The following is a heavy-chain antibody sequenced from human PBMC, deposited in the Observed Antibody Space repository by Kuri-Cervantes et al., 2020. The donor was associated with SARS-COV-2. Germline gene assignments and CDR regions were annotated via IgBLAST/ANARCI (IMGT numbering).Heavy chain of an antibody. V-gene: IGHV3-23*01. D-gene: IGHD3-16*01. J-gene: IGHJ6*02. CDR2: ISGSGGST. CDR3: ARGKRGHNPVWYYYYGMDV. Sequence: GESLKISCAASGFTFSSYAMSWVRQAPGKGLEWVSAISGSGGSTYYADSVKGRFTISRDNSKNTLYLQMNSLRDEDTAVYYCARGKRGHNPVWYYYYGMDVWGQGTTVTVSS. CDR1: GFTFSSYA.